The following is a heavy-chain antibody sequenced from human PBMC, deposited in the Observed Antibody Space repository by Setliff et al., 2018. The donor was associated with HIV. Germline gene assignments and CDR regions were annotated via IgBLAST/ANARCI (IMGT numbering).Heavy chain of an antibody. CDR3: ATFEYSSSSALDY. Sequence: SETLSLTCTVSNGSISSGTFYWNWIRQPAGKGLEWIGRINTSGSTNYNPSLKSRVTISVDKSQNQFSLKLSSVTAADTAVYYCATFEYSSSSALDYWGQGTLVTVSS. CDR2: INTSGST. D-gene: IGHD6-6*01. V-gene: IGHV4-61*02. CDR1: NGSISSGTFY. J-gene: IGHJ4*02.